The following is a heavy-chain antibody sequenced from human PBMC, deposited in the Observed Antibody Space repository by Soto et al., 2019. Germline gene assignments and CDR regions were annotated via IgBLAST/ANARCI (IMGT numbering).Heavy chain of an antibody. CDR2: ISSSSSTI. V-gene: IGHV3-48*02. D-gene: IGHD3-16*01. Sequence: GSLRLSCAASGFTFSSYSMNWVRQAPGKGLEWVSYISSSSSTIYYADSVKGRFTISRDNAKNSLYLQMNSLRDEDTAVYYCARGPSGFGGTPYYYGMDVWGQGTTVTVSS. CDR3: ARGPSGFGGTPYYYGMDV. J-gene: IGHJ6*02. CDR1: GFTFSSYS.